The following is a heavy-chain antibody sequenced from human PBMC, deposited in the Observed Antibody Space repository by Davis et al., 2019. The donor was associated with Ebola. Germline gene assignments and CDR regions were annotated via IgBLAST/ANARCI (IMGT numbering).Heavy chain of an antibody. CDR3: ARSPRGIAAPSTV. CDR2: IYPGDSDT. D-gene: IGHD6-13*01. Sequence: GESLNISCKCSGSSFTSYWIGWVRQMPGKGLEWMGIIYPGDSDTRYSPSFQGQVTISVDKSISTAYLQWSSLKASDTAMYYCARSPRGIAAPSTVWGQGTLVTVSS. CDR1: GSSFTSYW. J-gene: IGHJ4*02. V-gene: IGHV5-51*01.